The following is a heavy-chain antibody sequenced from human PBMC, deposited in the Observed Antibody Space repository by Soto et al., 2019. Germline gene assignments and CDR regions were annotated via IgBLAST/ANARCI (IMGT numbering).Heavy chain of an antibody. CDR2: IIPVLDMP. D-gene: IGHD6-13*01. J-gene: IGHJ4*02. V-gene: IGHV1-69*02. Sequence: QVQLVQSGAEVKKPGSSVKVSCKASGDTLSTYTISWVRQAPEQGLEWMGWIIPVLDMPIYAQKCRGRVTISAEKSTSTVYLELSSLRSDDTAVYYCARGIAAGTDYWGQGTLVTVSS. CDR1: GDTLSTYT. CDR3: ARGIAAGTDY.